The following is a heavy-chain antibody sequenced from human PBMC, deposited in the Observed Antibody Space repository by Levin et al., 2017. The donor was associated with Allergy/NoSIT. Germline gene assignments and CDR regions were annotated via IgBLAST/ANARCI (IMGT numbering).Heavy chain of an antibody. CDR3: ASARDYYGSGLGGMDV. Sequence: GESLKISCKASGYTFTGYYMHWVRQAPGQGLEWMGWINPNSGGTNYAQKFQGRVTMTRDTSISTAYMELSRLRSDDTAVYYCASARDYYGSGLGGMDVWGQGTTVTVSS. D-gene: IGHD3-10*01. CDR2: INPNSGGT. V-gene: IGHV1-2*02. J-gene: IGHJ6*02. CDR1: GYTFTGYY.